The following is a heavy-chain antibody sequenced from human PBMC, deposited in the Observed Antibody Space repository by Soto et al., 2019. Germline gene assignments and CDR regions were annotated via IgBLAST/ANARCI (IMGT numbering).Heavy chain of an antibody. V-gene: IGHV3-15*01. CDR3: TTGLYYDGSDEDAFDI. J-gene: IGHJ3*02. D-gene: IGHD3-22*01. CDR2: IKSKTDGGTT. CDR1: GFTFSNAW. Sequence: LRLSCAASGFTFSNAWMSWVRQAPGKGLEWVGRIKSKTDGGTTDYAAPVKGRFTISRDDSKNTLYLQXXXLXTEDTAVYYCTTGLYYDGSDEDAFDIWGQGTMVTVSS.